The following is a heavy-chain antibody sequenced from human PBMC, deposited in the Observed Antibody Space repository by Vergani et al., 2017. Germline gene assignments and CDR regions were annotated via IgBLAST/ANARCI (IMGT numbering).Heavy chain of an antibody. D-gene: IGHD6-13*01. J-gene: IGHJ6*03. Sequence: EVQLLESGGGLVQPGGSLRLSCAASGFTFSSYSMNWVRQAPGKGLEWVSYISSSSSTIYYADSGKGRFTISRDNAKNSLYLQMNSLRAEDTAVYYCARDGHSSSWYPHYYYYYMDVWGKGTTVTVSS. CDR3: ARDGHSSSWYPHYYYYYMDV. CDR2: ISSSSSTI. V-gene: IGHV3-48*01. CDR1: GFTFSSYS.